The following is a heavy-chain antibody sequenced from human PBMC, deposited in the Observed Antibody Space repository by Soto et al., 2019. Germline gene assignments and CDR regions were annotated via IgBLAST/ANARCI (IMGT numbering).Heavy chain of an antibody. CDR1: GFTFNNYG. D-gene: IGHD3-9*01. Sequence: GGSLRLSCAASGFTFNNYGMYWVRQAPGKGLEWVSAINPGGDFTQYAEAVKGRFTITRDNSKDTVFLQMNSLRADDTAVYYCAKRMTGLTSWFFDSWGQGTLVTVSS. V-gene: IGHV3-23*01. CDR2: INPGGDFT. CDR3: AKRMTGLTSWFFDS. J-gene: IGHJ4*02.